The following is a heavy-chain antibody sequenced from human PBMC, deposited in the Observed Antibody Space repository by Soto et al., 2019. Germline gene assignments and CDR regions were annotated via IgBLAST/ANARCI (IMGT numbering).Heavy chain of an antibody. J-gene: IGHJ4*02. D-gene: IGHD3-22*01. CDR1: GFNFITYS. CDR3: VRDGLDYYDTERLYFDN. CDR2: ISSSAVYI. Sequence: WGSLRLSCAASGFNFITYSLSCVRQAPWKGLEWVASISSSAVYIDYADSVKGRFTISRDNANNSLYLQMNSLRAEETATYYCVRDGLDYYDTERLYFDNWGQGTLVTVSS. V-gene: IGHV3-21*01.